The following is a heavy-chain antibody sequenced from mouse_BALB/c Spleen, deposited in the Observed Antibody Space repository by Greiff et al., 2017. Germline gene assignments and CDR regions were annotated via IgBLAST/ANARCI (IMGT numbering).Heavy chain of an antibody. Sequence: VQRVESGPGLVAPSQSLSITCTVSGFSLTDYGVSWIRQPPGKGLEWLGVIWGGGSTYYNSALKSRLSISKDNSKSQVFLKMNSLQTDDTAMYYCAKHEEENWDYFDYWGQGTTLTVSS. CDR1: GFSLTDYG. CDR3: AKHEEENWDYFDY. J-gene: IGHJ2*01. CDR2: IWGGGST. V-gene: IGHV2-6-5*01. D-gene: IGHD4-1*01.